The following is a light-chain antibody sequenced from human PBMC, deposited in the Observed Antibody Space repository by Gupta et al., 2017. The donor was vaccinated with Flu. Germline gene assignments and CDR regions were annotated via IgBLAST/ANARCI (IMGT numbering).Light chain of an antibody. J-gene: IGLJ1*01. Sequence: SAPTQPRSVSGSPGPSVTISCTGTSNDVGGYDRVSWYKQPPAKPHLLFLYDVSGRPAVPPDRFSGSKSGNTASLTISAPEADEAADYYRSSHAGRVTWVFGTGTTVTVL. CDR3: SSHAGRVTWV. CDR2: DVS. V-gene: IGLV2-11*01. CDR1: SNDVGGYDR.